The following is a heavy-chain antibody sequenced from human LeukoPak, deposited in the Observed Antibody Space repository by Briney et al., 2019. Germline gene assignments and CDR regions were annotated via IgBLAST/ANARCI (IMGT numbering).Heavy chain of an antibody. CDR2: ISFDGSDH. J-gene: IGHJ4*02. CDR3: CLLDY. V-gene: IGHV3-30*03. D-gene: IGHD3-16*01. CDR1: GFTFSHHG. Sequence: GRPLRLSCAATGFTFSHHGMHWVRQAPGKGLEWVAAISFDGSDHYYADSVKGRFTMSRDNSKNTLYLQMNSLRAEDTAVYYCCLLDYWGQGTLVTVSS.